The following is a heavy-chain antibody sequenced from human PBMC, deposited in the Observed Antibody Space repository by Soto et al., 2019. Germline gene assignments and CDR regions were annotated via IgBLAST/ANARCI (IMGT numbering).Heavy chain of an antibody. J-gene: IGHJ5*02. V-gene: IGHV1-46*01. D-gene: IGHD1-26*01. Sequence: ASMKVYCKAPRYTFTSYYINWVRHAPGQGLEWMGVINPHGGSTAYAQKFKGRVTLTRDTSASTVYMGVSSLTSEDTAMYYCARSSGGNFGIIIEGTNWFAPWGQGTLVTVSS. CDR1: RYTFTSYY. CDR2: INPHGGST. CDR3: ARSSGGNFGIIIEGTNWFAP.